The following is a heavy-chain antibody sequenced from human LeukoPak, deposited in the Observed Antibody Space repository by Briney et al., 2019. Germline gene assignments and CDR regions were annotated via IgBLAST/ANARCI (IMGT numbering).Heavy chain of an antibody. J-gene: IGHJ4*02. Sequence: ASGKVSCKASGYTFTSDYMHWARQATGQGMEWMGWINAGNGNTKYSQEFQGRVTITRDTSASTAYMALSSLRSEDTAVYYCARVGYCSGGSCYSFVYWGQGTLVTVSS. V-gene: IGHV1/OR15-3*03. CDR2: INAGNGNT. CDR3: ARVGYCSGGSCYSFVY. CDR1: GYTFTSDY. D-gene: IGHD2-15*01.